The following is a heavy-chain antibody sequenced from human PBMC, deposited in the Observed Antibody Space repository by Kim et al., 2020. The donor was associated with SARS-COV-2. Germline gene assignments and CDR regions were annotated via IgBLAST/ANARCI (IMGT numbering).Heavy chain of an antibody. V-gene: IGHV4-39*01. Sequence: SETLSLTCTVSGDSISSSSYFWGWIRQPPGKGLEGIGNIYYSGSTYYNPSLKSRVTISVDTSKNQFSLKLSSVTAADTAVYYCARNVRRGRSQGNWFDP. CDR3: ARNVRRGRSQGNWFDP. J-gene: IGHJ5*02. CDR2: IYYSGST. D-gene: IGHD2-15*01. CDR1: GDSISSSSYF.